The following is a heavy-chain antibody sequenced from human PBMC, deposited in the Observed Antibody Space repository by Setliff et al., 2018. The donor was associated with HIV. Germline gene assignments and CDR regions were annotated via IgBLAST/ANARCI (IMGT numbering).Heavy chain of an antibody. CDR3: AGGQSYSRYFDS. CDR1: GGSFSGID. J-gene: IGHJ4*02. V-gene: IGHV4-34*01. Sequence: SETLSLTCAVYGGSFSGIDWGWSRQIPGKGLEWSGEINHGGGTSYNPSLQRRGAISVDTSKNQFSLRRSSLTAADTGTYFCAGGQSYSRYFDSWGQGTLVTVSS. D-gene: IGHD2-15*01. CDR2: INHGGGT.